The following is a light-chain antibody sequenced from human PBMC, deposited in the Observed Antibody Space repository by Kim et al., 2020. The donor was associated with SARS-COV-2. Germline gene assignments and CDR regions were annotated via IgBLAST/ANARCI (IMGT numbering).Light chain of an antibody. Sequence: GQSVTISCTGTRSDIGFYNYVSWYQQHPGKAPQLMIYEVTTRPSGVPDRFSGSKSGNTASLTVSGLQAEDEADYYCSSYVGSNNLVFGGGTKLTVL. V-gene: IGLV2-8*01. J-gene: IGLJ2*01. CDR3: SSYVGSNNLV. CDR1: RSDIGFYNY. CDR2: EVT.